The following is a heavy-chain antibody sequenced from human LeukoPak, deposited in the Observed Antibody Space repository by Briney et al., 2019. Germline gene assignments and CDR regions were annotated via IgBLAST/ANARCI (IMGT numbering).Heavy chain of an antibody. V-gene: IGHV4-31*03. J-gene: IGHJ2*01. CDR3: ARDRYTVVSWYFDL. D-gene: IGHD4-23*01. CDR1: GGSISSGGYY. Sequence: TPSETLSLTCTVSGGSISSGGYYWSWIRQHPGKGLEWIGYIYYSGSTYYNPSLKSRVTISVDTSKNQFSLKLSSVTAADTAVYYCARDRYTVVSWYFDLWGRGTLVTVSS. CDR2: IYYSGST.